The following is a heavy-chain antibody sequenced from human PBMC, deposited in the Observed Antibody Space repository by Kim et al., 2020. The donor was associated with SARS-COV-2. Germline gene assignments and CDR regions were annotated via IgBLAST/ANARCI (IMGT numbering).Heavy chain of an antibody. CDR1: GGTFSSYA. CDR3: ARDSPLGYYDSSGYYSLDY. V-gene: IGHV1-69*13. CDR2: IIPIFGTA. Sequence: SVKVSCKASGGTFSSYAISWVRQAPGQGLEWMGGIIPIFGTANYAQKFQGRVTITADESTSTAYMELSSLRSEDTAVYYCARDSPLGYYDSSGYYSLDYWGQGTLVTVSS. D-gene: IGHD3-22*01. J-gene: IGHJ4*02.